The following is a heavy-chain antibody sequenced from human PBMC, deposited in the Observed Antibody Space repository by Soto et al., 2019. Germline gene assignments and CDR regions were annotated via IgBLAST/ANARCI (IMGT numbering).Heavy chain of an antibody. V-gene: IGHV4-59*08. D-gene: IGHD3-10*01. CDR1: GGSISSYY. J-gene: IGHJ5*02. CDR2: IYYSGST. CDR3: ARQDPWWYGSRSGWFAP. Sequence: SETLSLTCTVSGGSISSYYWSWIRQPPGKGLEWIGYIYYSGSTNYNPSLKSRVTISVDTSKNQFSLKLSSVTAADTAVYYCARQDPWWYGSRSGWFAPWSQGTLVTVSS.